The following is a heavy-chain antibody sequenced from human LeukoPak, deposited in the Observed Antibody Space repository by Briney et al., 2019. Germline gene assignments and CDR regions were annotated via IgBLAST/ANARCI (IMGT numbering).Heavy chain of an antibody. V-gene: IGHV4-30-4*01. CDR1: GGSISSGDYY. CDR3: ARYDSSGYGGGYGN. CDR2: IYHSGST. Sequence: PSETLSLTCTVSGGSISSGDYYWSRIRQPPGKGLEWIGYIYHSGSTHFNPSLKSRVTISVDTSKNQFSLKLSSVTAADTAVYYCARYDSSGYGGGYGNWGQGTLVTVSS. J-gene: IGHJ4*02. D-gene: IGHD3-22*01.